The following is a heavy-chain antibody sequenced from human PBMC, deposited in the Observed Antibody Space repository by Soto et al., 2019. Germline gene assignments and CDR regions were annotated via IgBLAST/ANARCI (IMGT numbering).Heavy chain of an antibody. V-gene: IGHV3-33*01. CDR2: IWYDGSNK. CDR3: AREAPTYSSSWVFDY. Sequence: PGGSLRLSCAASGFTFSSYGMHWVRQAPGKGLEWVAVIWYDGSNKYYADSVKGRFTISRDNSKNTLYLQMNSLRAEDTAVYYCAREAPTYSSSWVFDYWGQGALVTVSS. J-gene: IGHJ4*02. D-gene: IGHD6-13*01. CDR1: GFTFSSYG.